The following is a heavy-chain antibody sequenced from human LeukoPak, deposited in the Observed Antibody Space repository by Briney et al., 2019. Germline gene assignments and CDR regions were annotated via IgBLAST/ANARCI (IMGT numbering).Heavy chain of an antibody. CDR3: ARATIFGWFDP. D-gene: IGHD3-9*01. Sequence: GGSLRLSCAASGFTFSSYSMNWVRQAPGKGLEWVSSISSSSSCIYYADSVKGRFTIFRDNAKNSLYLQMNSLRAEDTAVYYCARATIFGWFDPWGQGTLVTVSS. CDR1: GFTFSSYS. J-gene: IGHJ5*02. V-gene: IGHV3-21*01. CDR2: ISSSSSCI.